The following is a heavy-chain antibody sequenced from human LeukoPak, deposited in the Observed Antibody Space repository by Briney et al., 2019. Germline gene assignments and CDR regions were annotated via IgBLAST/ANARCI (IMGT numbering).Heavy chain of an antibody. CDR2: ISGSGGST. Sequence: GGSLRLSCAASGFTFSSYAMSWVRQAPGKGLEWVSAISGSGGSTYYADSVKGRFTISRDNSKNTLYLQMNSLRAEDTAVYYCARLPGPIAVAGAFDYWGQGTLVTVSS. CDR3: ARLPGPIAVAGAFDY. D-gene: IGHD6-19*01. CDR1: GFTFSSYA. V-gene: IGHV3-23*01. J-gene: IGHJ4*02.